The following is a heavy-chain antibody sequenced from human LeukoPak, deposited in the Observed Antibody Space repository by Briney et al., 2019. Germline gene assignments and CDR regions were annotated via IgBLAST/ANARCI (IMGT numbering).Heavy chain of an antibody. CDR2: IYHSGST. D-gene: IGHD2-2*01. J-gene: IGHJ3*02. V-gene: IGHV4-30-2*01. CDR1: GGSISSGGYY. Sequence: PSETLSLTCTVSGGSISSGGYYWSWIRQPPGKGLEWIGYIYHSGSTNYNPSLKSRVTISVDKSKNQFSLKLSSVTAADTAVYYCASIIVVVPAAMRAEDAFDIWGQGTMVTVSS. CDR3: ASIIVVVPAAMRAEDAFDI.